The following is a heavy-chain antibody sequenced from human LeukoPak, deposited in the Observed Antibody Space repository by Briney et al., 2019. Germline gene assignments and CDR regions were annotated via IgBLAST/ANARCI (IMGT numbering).Heavy chain of an antibody. Sequence: GGSLRLSCAASGFTFTSYWMSWVRQAPGKGLEWVANIKQDGSEKNYVDSVKGRFTISRDNAQNSLYLQMNSLRAEDTAVYYCARMHCSSTSCYTDTFDIWGQGTMVTVSS. V-gene: IGHV3-7*01. CDR3: ARMHCSSTSCYTDTFDI. CDR1: GFTFTSYW. CDR2: IKQDGSEK. D-gene: IGHD2-2*02. J-gene: IGHJ3*02.